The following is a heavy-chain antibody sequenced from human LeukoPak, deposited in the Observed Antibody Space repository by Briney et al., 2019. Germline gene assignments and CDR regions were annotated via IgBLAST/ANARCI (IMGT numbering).Heavy chain of an antibody. CDR1: GGSISSYY. Sequence: PSETLSLTCTVSGGSISSYYWSWIRQPPGKGLEWIGYIYYSGSTNYNPSLKSRVTISVDTSKNQFSLKLSSVTAADTAVYYCVREYYGSGRIDYWGRGTLVTVSS. CDR3: VREYYGSGRIDY. V-gene: IGHV4-59*01. D-gene: IGHD3-10*01. J-gene: IGHJ4*02. CDR2: IYYSGST.